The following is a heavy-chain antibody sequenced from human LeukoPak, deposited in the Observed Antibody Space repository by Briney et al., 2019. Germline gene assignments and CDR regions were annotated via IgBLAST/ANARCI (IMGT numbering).Heavy chain of an antibody. Sequence: GGSLRLSCAASGFSFSNYWMTWVRQAPGKGPEWVANIRRDGSVEYYVDSVKGRFTISRDNSKNTLYLEMDSLRVEDTAVYFCAKPTRGGGGSFLIDHWGQGTLVTVSS. J-gene: IGHJ4*02. V-gene: IGHV3-7*01. CDR3: AKPTRGGGGSFLIDH. CDR2: IRRDGSVE. D-gene: IGHD1-26*01. CDR1: GFSFSNYW.